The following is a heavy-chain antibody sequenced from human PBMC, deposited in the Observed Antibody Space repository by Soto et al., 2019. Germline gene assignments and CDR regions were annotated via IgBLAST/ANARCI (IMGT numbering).Heavy chain of an antibody. CDR3: ARALGYCANGVCYGAYYYYGMDV. Sequence: PSETLSLTCTVSGGSISTGDSYWSWIRQPPGKGLEWIGYIYSSGSTYYNPSLKSRVTISVDTSKNPFSLKLSSVTAADTAVYYCARALGYCANGVCYGAYYYYGMDVWGQGTTVTVSS. V-gene: IGHV4-30-4*01. CDR1: GGSISTGDSY. J-gene: IGHJ6*02. D-gene: IGHD2-8*01. CDR2: IYSSGST.